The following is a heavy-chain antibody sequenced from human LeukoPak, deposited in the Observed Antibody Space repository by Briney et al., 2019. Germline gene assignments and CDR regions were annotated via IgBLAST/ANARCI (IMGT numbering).Heavy chain of an antibody. J-gene: IGHJ4*02. CDR2: IKLGGSTT. CDR3: AREIPESYFFDY. V-gene: IGHV1-46*03. CDR1: VYTFTNYY. Sequence: ASVKVSCKASVYTFTNYYIHWVRQAPGQGLEWMGIIKLGGSTTTYTQKIQYTQKFQGRVTMTWDTSTSTAYMDLSSLRSEDAAVYYCAREIPESYFFDYWGQGTLVTVSS. D-gene: IGHD1-14*01.